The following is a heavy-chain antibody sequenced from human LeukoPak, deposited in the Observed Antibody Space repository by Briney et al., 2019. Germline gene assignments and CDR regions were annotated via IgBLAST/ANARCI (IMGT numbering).Heavy chain of an antibody. V-gene: IGHV3-11*06. Sequence: GGSLRLSCVVSGFSFSDSYMTWIRQTPGKGLEWVSSISSSSSYIYYADSVKGRFTISRDNAKNSLYLQMNSLRAEDTAVYYCARDAIAAAGTVDYWGQGTLVTVSS. CDR2: ISSSSSYI. CDR1: GFSFSDSY. CDR3: ARDAIAAAGTVDY. D-gene: IGHD6-13*01. J-gene: IGHJ4*02.